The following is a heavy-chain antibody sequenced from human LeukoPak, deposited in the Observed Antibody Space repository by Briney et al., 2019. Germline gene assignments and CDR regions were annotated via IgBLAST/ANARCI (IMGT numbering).Heavy chain of an antibody. CDR3: ARLGGYSYGCEGNWFDP. J-gene: IGHJ5*02. CDR2: INPNSGGT. CDR1: GYTFTGYY. Sequence: VASVEVSCKASGYTFTGYYMHWVRQAPGQGLEWMGWINPNSGGTNYAQKFQGRVTMTRDTSISTAYMELSSLRSEDTAVYYCARLGGYSYGCEGNWFDPWGRGTLVTVSS. V-gene: IGHV1-2*02. D-gene: IGHD5-18*01.